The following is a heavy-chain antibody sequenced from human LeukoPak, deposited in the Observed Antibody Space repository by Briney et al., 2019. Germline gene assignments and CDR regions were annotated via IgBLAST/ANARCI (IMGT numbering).Heavy chain of an antibody. CDR2: INHSGST. CDR3: ASKRYCSGGSCYSHYYYYYMDV. CDR1: GGSFSGYY. V-gene: IGHV4-34*01. J-gene: IGHJ6*03. Sequence: SETLSLTCAVYGGSFSGYYWSWIRQPPGKGLEWIGEINHSGSTNYNPSLESRVTISVDTSKNQFSLKLSSVTAADTAVYYCASKRYCSGGSCYSHYYYYYMDVWGKGTTVTVSS. D-gene: IGHD2-15*01.